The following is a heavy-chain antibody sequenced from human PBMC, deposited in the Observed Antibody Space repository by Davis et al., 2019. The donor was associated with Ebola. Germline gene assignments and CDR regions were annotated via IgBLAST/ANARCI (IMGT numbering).Heavy chain of an antibody. CDR3: ARAWFSSSPDFDY. CDR2: IYYSGST. D-gene: IGHD6-13*01. Sequence: SETLSLTCTVSGGSISSSSYYWGWIRQPPGKGLEWIGSIYYSGSTYYNPSLKSRVTISVDTSKNQFSLKLSSVTAADTAVYYCARAWFSSSPDFDYWGQGTLVTVSS. CDR1: GGSISSSSYY. J-gene: IGHJ4*02. V-gene: IGHV4-39*07.